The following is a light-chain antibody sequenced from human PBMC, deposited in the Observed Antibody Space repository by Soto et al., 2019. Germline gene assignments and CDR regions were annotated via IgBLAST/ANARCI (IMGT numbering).Light chain of an antibody. J-gene: IGKJ2*01. CDR1: QSVSSNY. CDR3: QQYGSSPVT. CDR2: GAS. V-gene: IGKV3-20*01. Sequence: EIVLTQSPGTLSLSPGERATLSCRASQSVSSNYLAWYQQKPGQAPRLVIYGASSRATGIPDRFSGSGSGTDFTLTISRLEPEDFAVYYCQQYGSSPVTFGQVTKLEIK.